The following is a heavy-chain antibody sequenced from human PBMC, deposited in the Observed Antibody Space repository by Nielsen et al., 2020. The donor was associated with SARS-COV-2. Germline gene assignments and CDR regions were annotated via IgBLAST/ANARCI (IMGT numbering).Heavy chain of an antibody. CDR3: ANGNAGFDY. CDR2: SSGSGGST. D-gene: IGHD1-14*01. CDR1: GCTFSSYA. Sequence: ESLKISCAASGCTFSSYAMSWVRQAPGKGLEWVSASSGSGGSTYYADSVKGRFTISRDNSKTTLYLQMSSLRAEDTAVYYCANGNAGFDYWGQGTLVTVSS. J-gene: IGHJ4*02. V-gene: IGHV3-23*01.